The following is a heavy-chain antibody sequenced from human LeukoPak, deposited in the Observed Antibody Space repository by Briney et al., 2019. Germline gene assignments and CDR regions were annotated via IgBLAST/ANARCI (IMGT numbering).Heavy chain of an antibody. Sequence: GGSLRLSCAGSGFTFDDYGLHWVRQAPGKGLEWVSGISWKSDTIGYADSVKGRFTISRDNAKNTLYLQMNSLRAEDTAVYYCARGTSSSWYYYYGMDVWGQGTTVTVSS. CDR2: ISWKSDTI. D-gene: IGHD6-13*01. V-gene: IGHV3-9*01. CDR3: ARGTSSSWYYYYGMDV. CDR1: GFTFDDYG. J-gene: IGHJ6*02.